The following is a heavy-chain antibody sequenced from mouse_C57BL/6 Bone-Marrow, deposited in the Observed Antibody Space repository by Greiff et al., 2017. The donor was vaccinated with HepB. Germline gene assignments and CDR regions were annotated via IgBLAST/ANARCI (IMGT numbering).Heavy chain of an antibody. CDR1: GFNIKDDY. CDR3: TTDYDGYLYYAMDY. D-gene: IGHD2-3*01. V-gene: IGHV14-4*01. CDR2: IDPENGDT. Sequence: EVQLQQSGAELVRPGASVKLSCTASGFNIKDDYMHWVKQRPEQGLEWIGWIDPENGDTEYASKFQGKATITADTSSNTAYLQLSSLTSEDTAVYYCTTDYDGYLYYAMDYWGQGTSVTVSS. J-gene: IGHJ4*01.